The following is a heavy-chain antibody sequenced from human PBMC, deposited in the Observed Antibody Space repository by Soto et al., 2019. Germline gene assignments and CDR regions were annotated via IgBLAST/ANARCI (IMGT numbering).Heavy chain of an antibody. CDR1: GYSCTSYW. V-gene: IGHV5-51*01. D-gene: IGHD3-22*01. CDR3: ARRIRGTTMIVDGMDV. J-gene: IGHJ6*02. Sequence: PXESLKVSCQGSGYSCTSYWIGLVRQMPGKGLEWMGIIYPGDSDTRYSPSFQGQVTISADKSISTAYLQWSSLKASDTAMYYCARRIRGTTMIVDGMDVWGQRTTVTVSS. CDR2: IYPGDSDT.